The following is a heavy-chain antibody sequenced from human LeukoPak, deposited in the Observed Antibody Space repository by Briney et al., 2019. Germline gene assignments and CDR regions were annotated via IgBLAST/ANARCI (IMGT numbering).Heavy chain of an antibody. CDR2: IYYSGST. CDR3: ARDTIAAAGNNWFDP. J-gene: IGHJ5*02. V-gene: IGHV4-39*07. CDR1: GGSISSSSYY. Sequence: SETLSLTCTVSGGSISSSSYYWGWIRQPPGKGLEWIGSIYYSGSTHDNPSLKSRVTISVDTSKNQFSLKLSSVTAADTAVYYCARDTIAAAGNNWFDPWGQGTLVTVSS. D-gene: IGHD6-13*01.